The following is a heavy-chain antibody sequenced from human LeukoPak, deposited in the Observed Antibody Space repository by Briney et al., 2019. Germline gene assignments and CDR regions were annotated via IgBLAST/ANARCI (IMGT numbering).Heavy chain of an antibody. J-gene: IGHJ3*01. D-gene: IGHD5-18*01. CDR3: ARGGGWGDTDAFFF. CDR1: GYTFIAHY. Sequence: ASLKVSCKASGYTFIAHYLHWVRQAPGQGLEWMGWINPNSGDTKYAQKFQGWVTMTRGTSISTAYMELSRLKSDDTAVYYCARGGGWGDTDAFFFWGQGTMVTVSS. CDR2: INPNSGDT. V-gene: IGHV1-2*04.